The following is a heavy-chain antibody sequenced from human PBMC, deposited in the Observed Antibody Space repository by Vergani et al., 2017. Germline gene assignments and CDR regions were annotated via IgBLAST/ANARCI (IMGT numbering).Heavy chain of an antibody. V-gene: IGHV4-39*01. Sequence: QVQLQESGPGLVKPSETLSLTCTVSGGSISSSSYYWGWIRQPPGKGLEWIGSIYYSGSTYYNPSLKSRVTISVDTSKNQFSLKLSSVTAADTAVYYCARYCSGGSCLDYWGQGTLVTVSS. J-gene: IGHJ4*02. D-gene: IGHD2-15*01. CDR2: IYYSGST. CDR1: GGSISSSSYY. CDR3: ARYCSGGSCLDY.